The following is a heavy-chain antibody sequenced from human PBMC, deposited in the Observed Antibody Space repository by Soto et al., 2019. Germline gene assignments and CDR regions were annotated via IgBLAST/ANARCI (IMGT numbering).Heavy chain of an antibody. V-gene: IGHV4-31*03. CDR1: GGSISSGGYY. CDR2: IYYSGST. J-gene: IGHJ6*02. D-gene: IGHD2-15*01. CDR3: ARDRGVVVVAATYYYGMDV. Sequence: SETLSLTCTVSGGSISSGGYYWSWIRQHPGKGLEWIGYIYYSGSTYYNPSLKSRVTISVDTSKNQFSLKLSSVTAADTAVYYCARDRGVVVVAATYYYGMDVWGQGTTVTVSS.